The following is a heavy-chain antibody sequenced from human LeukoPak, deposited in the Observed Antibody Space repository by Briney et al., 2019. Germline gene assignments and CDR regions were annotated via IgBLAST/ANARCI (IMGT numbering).Heavy chain of an antibody. D-gene: IGHD4-23*01. V-gene: IGHV3-30*18. CDR2: ISYDGSNK. CDR3: AKEYAGYYGGKDGDY. J-gene: IGHJ4*02. Sequence: PGGSLRLSCAASGFTFSSYGMHWVRQAPGKGLEWVAVISYDGSNKYYADSVKGRFTISRDNSKNTLYLQMNSLRAEDTAVYYCAKEYAGYYGGKDGDYWGQGTLVTVSS. CDR1: GFTFSSYG.